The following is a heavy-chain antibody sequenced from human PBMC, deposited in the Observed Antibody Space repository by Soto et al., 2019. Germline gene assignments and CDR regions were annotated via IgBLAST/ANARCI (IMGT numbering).Heavy chain of an antibody. CDR3: AKSFGGNDY. V-gene: IGHV4-31*03. CDR1: GGSINSGGYY. Sequence: TLSLTCTVSGGSINSGGYYWSWIRQHPGKGLEWIGYINYSVSTNYNPSLKSRITISRDTSKNQFSLQMNSLRDEDTAVYYCAKSFGGNDYWGQGTLVTVSS. CDR2: INYSVST. D-gene: IGHD2-15*01. J-gene: IGHJ4*02.